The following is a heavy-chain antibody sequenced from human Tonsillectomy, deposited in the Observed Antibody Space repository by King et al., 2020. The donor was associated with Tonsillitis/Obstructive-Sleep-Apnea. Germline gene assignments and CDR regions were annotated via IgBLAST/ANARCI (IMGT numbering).Heavy chain of an antibody. CDR2: IYPGDSDT. CDR1: GYSFTRYW. J-gene: IGHJ3*02. V-gene: IGHV5-51*01. D-gene: IGHD6-19*01. CDR3: ARTVAGDRYAFDI. Sequence: VQLVESGAEVKKPGESLKISCKGSGYSFTRYWIGWVRQMPGKGLEWMGIIYPGDSDTRYSPSFQGQVTSSADKSISTAYLQWSSLKASDIAMYYCARTVAGDRYAFDIWGQGTMVTVSS.